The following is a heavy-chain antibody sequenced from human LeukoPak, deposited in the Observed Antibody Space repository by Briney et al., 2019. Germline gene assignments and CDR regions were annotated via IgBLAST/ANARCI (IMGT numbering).Heavy chain of an antibody. CDR2: INPNSGGT. V-gene: IGHV1-2*02. D-gene: IGHD4-17*01. Sequence: ASVKVSCKASGYTFTGYYLHWVRQAPGQGLEWMGWINPNSGGTNYAQKFQGRVTMTRDTSISTAYMELSRLRSDDTAVHYCARVQDYGDYPDYWGQGTLVTVSS. J-gene: IGHJ4*02. CDR1: GYTFTGYY. CDR3: ARVQDYGDYPDY.